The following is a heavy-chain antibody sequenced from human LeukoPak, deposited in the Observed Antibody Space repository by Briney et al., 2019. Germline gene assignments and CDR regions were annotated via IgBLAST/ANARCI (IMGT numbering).Heavy chain of an antibody. V-gene: IGHV3-33*06. D-gene: IGHD3-22*01. J-gene: IGHJ3*02. CDR1: GFTFSSYG. CDR2: IWYDGSNK. CDR3: AKSRGHYYDSSGSQMNAFDI. Sequence: GRSLRLSCAASGFTFSSYGMHWVRQAPGKGLEWVAVIWYDGSNKYYADSVKGRFTISRDNSKNTLYLQMNSLRAEDTAVYYCAKSRGHYYDSSGSQMNAFDIWGRGTMVTVSS.